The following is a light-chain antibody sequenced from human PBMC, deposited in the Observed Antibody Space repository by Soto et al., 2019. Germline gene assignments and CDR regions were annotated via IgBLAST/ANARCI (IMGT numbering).Light chain of an antibody. CDR2: TAS. Sequence: DIHMTQSPSSLSASVVDRVTITCRASRSIRSYLNWYQMKPQKAPKLLIFTASNLQSGIPSRFSGSGSGTDFTLTISSLQPEDFATYFCQQVYSTPYTFGQGTKVDIK. CDR1: RSIRSY. CDR3: QQVYSTPYT. V-gene: IGKV1-39*01. J-gene: IGKJ2*01.